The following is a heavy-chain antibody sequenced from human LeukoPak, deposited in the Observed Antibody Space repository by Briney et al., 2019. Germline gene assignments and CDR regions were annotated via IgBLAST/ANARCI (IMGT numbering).Heavy chain of an antibody. CDR1: GGSISSGSYY. D-gene: IGHD1-26*01. J-gene: IGHJ4*02. V-gene: IGHV4-61*02. Sequence: PSQTLSLTCTVSGGSISSGSYYWSWIRQPTGKGLEWIGRIYTSGSTNYNPSLKSRVTISVDTSKNQFSLKLSSVTAADTAVYYCARDEKWVLDYWGQGTLVTVSS. CDR3: ARDEKWVLDY. CDR2: IYTSGST.